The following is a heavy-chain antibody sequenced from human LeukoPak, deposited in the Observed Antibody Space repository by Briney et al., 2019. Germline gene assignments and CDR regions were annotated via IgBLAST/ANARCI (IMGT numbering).Heavy chain of an antibody. CDR1: GFTFSSYA. Sequence: GGSLRLSCAASGFTFSSYAMGWVRQAPGKGLEWVSAISGTGNRTYYADSVKGRFTISRDNSRNTLYLQMNTLRAEDTAVYFCAKSPVSSCRGSFCYPFDYWGQGNLVTVSS. CDR3: AKSPVSSCRGSFCYPFDY. CDR2: ISGTGNRT. V-gene: IGHV3-23*01. D-gene: IGHD2-15*01. J-gene: IGHJ4*02.